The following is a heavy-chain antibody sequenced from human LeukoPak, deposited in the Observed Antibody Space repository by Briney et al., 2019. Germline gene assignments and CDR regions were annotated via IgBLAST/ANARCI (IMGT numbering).Heavy chain of an antibody. J-gene: IGHJ5*02. D-gene: IGHD2-21*02. CDR3: AREMRGGDRSGGFDP. CDR1: GGSISTYY. Sequence: SETLSLTCTVSGGSISTYYWSWIRQPPGKRLEWIGYISYSGSTNYNPSLKSRVTISIDTSKNQFSLKLNFVTAADTAMYYCAREMRGGDRSGGFDPWGQGTLVTVSS. V-gene: IGHV4-59*01. CDR2: ISYSGST.